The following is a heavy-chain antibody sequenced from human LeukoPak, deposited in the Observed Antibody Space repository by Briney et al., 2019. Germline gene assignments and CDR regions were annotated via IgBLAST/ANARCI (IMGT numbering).Heavy chain of an antibody. V-gene: IGHV4-61*05. D-gene: IGHD3-22*01. J-gene: IGHJ4*02. CDR2: IYYSGST. Sequence: SETLSLTCTVSGGSIRSSYYYWGWIRQPPGKGLEWIGYIYYSGSTNYNPSLKSRVTISVDTSKNQFSLKLSSVTAADTAVYYCARATWLPVGLYYYDSSGYYYYFDYWGQGTLVTVSS. CDR1: GGSIRSSYYY. CDR3: ARATWLPVGLYYYDSSGYYYYFDY.